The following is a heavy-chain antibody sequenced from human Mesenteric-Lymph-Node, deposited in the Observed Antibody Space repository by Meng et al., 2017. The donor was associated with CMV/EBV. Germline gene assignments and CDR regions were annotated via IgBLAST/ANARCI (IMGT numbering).Heavy chain of an antibody. CDR3: ASHRYSANYYSDY. D-gene: IGHD3-16*02. CDR2: IYHSGST. J-gene: IGHJ4*02. Sequence: SETLSLTCAVSGGSISSSNWWSWVRQPPGKGLEWIGEIYHSGSTNYNPSLKSRVTISVDKSKNQFSLKLSSVTAADTAVYYCASHRYSANYYSDYWAQGTLVTVSS. CDR1: GGSISSSNW. V-gene: IGHV4-4*02.